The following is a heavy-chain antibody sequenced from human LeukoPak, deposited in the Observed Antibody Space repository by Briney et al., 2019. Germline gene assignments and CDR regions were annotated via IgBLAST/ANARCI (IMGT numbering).Heavy chain of an antibody. CDR1: GFSFSSYG. V-gene: IGHV3-30*02. CDR3: AKELDFDGGTFFFDH. D-gene: IGHD1-1*01. J-gene: IGHJ4*02. Sequence: GGSLRLSCGASGFSFSSYGIHWVRQAPGKGLEWVTFIRSDGSDKFYEDSVKGRFTISRDNSKNTVYLQMNSLRAEDAAVYYCAKELDFDGGTFFFDHWGQGAWSPSP. CDR2: IRSDGSDK.